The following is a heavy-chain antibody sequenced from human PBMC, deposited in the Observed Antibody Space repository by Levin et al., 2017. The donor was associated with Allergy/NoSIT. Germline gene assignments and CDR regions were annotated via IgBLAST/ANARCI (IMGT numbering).Heavy chain of an antibody. J-gene: IGHJ4*02. Sequence: GGSLRLSCAASGFTFSSYAMSWVRQAPGKGLEWVSAISGSGGYTYYADSVKGRFTISRDNSKNTRYLQMNSLRAEDTAVYYWAKDDSGYDSWGGPFDYWGQGTLVTVSS. V-gene: IGHV3-23*01. D-gene: IGHD5-12*01. CDR1: GFTFSSYA. CDR3: AKDDSGYDSWGGPFDY. CDR2: ISGSGGYT.